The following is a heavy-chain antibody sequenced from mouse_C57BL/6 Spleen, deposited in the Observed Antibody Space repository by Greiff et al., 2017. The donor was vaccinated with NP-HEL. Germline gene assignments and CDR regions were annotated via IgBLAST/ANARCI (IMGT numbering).Heavy chain of an antibody. J-gene: IGHJ3*01. D-gene: IGHD1-1*01. CDR3: ARPSPYYYGSSPAWFAY. CDR1: GYTFTSYW. Sequence: QVQLQQPGTELVKPGASVKLSCKASGYTFTSYWMHWVKQRPGQGLVWIGNINPSNGGTNYNEKFKSKATLTVDKSSSTAYMQLSSLTSEDSAVYYCARPSPYYYGSSPAWFAYWGQGTLVTVSA. V-gene: IGHV1-53*01. CDR2: INPSNGGT.